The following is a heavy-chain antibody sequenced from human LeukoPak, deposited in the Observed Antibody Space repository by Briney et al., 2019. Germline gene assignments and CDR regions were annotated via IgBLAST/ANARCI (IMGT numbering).Heavy chain of an antibody. Sequence: SETLSLTCTVSGGSISSSSYYWGWIRQPPGKGLEWIGSIYYSGSTYYNPSLKSRVTISVDKSKNQFSLKLSSVTAADTAVYYCARASFCSSTSCYAFDIWGQGTMVTVSS. CDR1: GGSISSSSYY. CDR3: ARASFCSSTSCYAFDI. D-gene: IGHD2-2*01. J-gene: IGHJ3*02. CDR2: IYYSGST. V-gene: IGHV4-39*07.